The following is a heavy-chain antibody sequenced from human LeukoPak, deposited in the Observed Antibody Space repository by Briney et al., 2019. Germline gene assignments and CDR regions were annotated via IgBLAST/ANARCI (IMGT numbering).Heavy chain of an antibody. D-gene: IGHD1-14*01. CDR1: GGSISSYY. V-gene: IGHV4-59*01. CDR2: IYYSGNT. Sequence: SETLSLTCTVSGGSISSYYWSWIRQPPGKGLEWIGYIYYSGNTNYNPSLKSRVTISVDTSKNQFSLKLSSVTAADAAVYYCARSVYGGAFDIWGQGTMVTVSS. CDR3: ARSVYGGAFDI. J-gene: IGHJ3*02.